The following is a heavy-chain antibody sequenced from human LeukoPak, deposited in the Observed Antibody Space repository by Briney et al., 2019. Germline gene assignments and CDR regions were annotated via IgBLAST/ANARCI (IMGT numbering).Heavy chain of an antibody. V-gene: IGHV4-4*02. D-gene: IGHD2-8*01. J-gene: IGHJ5*02. Sequence: KPSETLSLTCAVSGCSITSSNWWSWVRQPPGKGLEWIGEIYHSGSTNYNPSLESRVTISVDKSKNELSLKLNSVTAADTTMYYCASGGFYSWYPWGHGTLVTVSS. CDR1: GCSITSSNW. CDR3: ASGGFYSWYP. CDR2: IYHSGST.